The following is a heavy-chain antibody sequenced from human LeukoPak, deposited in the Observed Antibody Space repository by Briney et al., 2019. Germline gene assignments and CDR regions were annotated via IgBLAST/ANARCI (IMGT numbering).Heavy chain of an antibody. CDR2: FDPEDGET. J-gene: IGHJ4*02. CDR1: GGTFSSYA. V-gene: IGHV1-24*01. D-gene: IGHD2-2*01. CDR3: ATNPVVPAAMRRYTEAYFDY. Sequence: GSSVKVSCKASGGTFSSYAISWVRQAPGKGLEWMGGFDPEDGETIYAQKFQGRVTMTEDTSTDTAYMELSSLRSEDTAVYYCATNPVVPAAMRRYTEAYFDYWGQGTLVTVSS.